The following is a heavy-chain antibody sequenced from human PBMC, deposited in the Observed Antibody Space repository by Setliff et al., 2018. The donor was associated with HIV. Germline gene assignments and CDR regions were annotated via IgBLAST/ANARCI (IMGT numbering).Heavy chain of an antibody. CDR3: AKSPNRYSPLDWFDP. J-gene: IGHJ5*02. CDR1: GFTFSNYD. V-gene: IGHV3-21*04. Sequence: GGSLRLSCAASGFTFSNYDMNWVRQAPGKGLEWVSSISSSSTYIFYADSVKGRFTISRDNAKNSLYLQMNSLRSEDTALYYCAKSPNRYSPLDWFDPWGQGTQVTVPQ. CDR2: ISSSSTYI. D-gene: IGHD5-18*01.